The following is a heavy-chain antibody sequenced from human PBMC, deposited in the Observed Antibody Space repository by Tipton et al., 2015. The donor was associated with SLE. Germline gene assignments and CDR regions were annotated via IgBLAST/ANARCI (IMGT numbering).Heavy chain of an antibody. Sequence: TLSLTCTVSGGSISSYYWSWIRQSPGKGLEWIGDIYYSGSTNYNPSLKSRVTITIDTSKNQFSLKLSSVTAADTAVYYCARDPKGWFDPWGQGTLVTVSS. CDR1: GGSISSYY. CDR3: ARDPKGWFDP. J-gene: IGHJ5*02. V-gene: IGHV4-59*01. CDR2: IYYSGST.